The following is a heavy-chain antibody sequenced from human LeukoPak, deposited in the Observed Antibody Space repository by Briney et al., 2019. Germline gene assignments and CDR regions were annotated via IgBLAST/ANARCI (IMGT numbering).Heavy chain of an antibody. CDR2: IYYSGNT. CDR3: ARYHNGYDDY. CDR1: GGSISSSSYY. Sequence: SETLSLTCTVSGGSISSSSYYWGWIRQPPGKGLEWIGSIYYSGNTYYNPSLKSRVTISTDTSKNQFSLKLSSVTAADTALYYCARYHNGYDDYWGQGTPVTVSS. V-gene: IGHV4-39*07. J-gene: IGHJ4*02. D-gene: IGHD5-12*01.